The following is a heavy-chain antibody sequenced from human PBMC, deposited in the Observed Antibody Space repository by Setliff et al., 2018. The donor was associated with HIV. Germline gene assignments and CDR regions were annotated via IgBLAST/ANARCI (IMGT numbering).Heavy chain of an antibody. CDR1: GDSINSGYYY. V-gene: IGHV4-61*02. CDR2: VYITGRT. Sequence: SETLSLTCTVSGDSINSGYYYWSWIRQPAGKGLEWIGRVYITGRTHYNPSLKSRVTISVDTSKNQFSLKLNSVTAADTAVYYCARHGTWNSQRFHFDYWGQGTPVTVSS. D-gene: IGHD1-7*01. J-gene: IGHJ4*02. CDR3: ARHGTWNSQRFHFDY.